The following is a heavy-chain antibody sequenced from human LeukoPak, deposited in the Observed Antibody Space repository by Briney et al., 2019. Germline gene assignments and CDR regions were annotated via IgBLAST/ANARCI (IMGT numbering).Heavy chain of an antibody. D-gene: IGHD3-10*01. J-gene: IGHJ4*02. CDR1: RGNFRNYA. V-gene: IGHV1-69*06. CDR3: ATESNYYLDD. CDR2: IIPMFDTQ. Sequence: SVKVSCKASRGNFRNYAVSWVRQAPGQGLEWMGRIIPMFDTQNHAQKFQGRVTIFADKSTGTVYMDLNSLTSDDTAVYYCATESNYYLDDWGQGTLVTVSS.